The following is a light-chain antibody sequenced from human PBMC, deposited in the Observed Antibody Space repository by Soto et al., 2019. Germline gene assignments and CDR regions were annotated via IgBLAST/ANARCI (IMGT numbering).Light chain of an antibody. CDR2: EVS. V-gene: IGLV2-8*01. CDR1: SSDVGGYNY. CDR3: TSYVGGNNHYV. Sequence: QSALTQPPSASGSPGQSVTISCTGTSSDVGGYNYVSWYQQHPGKAPKVVIYEVSKRPSGVPDRFSGSKSGNTASLTVSGLQAEDEADYYGTSYVGGNNHYVFGTGTKLTVI. J-gene: IGLJ1*01.